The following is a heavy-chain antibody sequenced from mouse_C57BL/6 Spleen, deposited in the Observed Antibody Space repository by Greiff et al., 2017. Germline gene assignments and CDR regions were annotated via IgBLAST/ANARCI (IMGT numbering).Heavy chain of an antibody. CDR2: ILPGSGST. CDR1: GYTFTGYW. V-gene: IGHV1-9*01. CDR3: ARKADEYGSYFDY. J-gene: IGHJ2*01. Sequence: VPLQQSGAELMKPGASVKLSCKATGYTFTGYWIEWVKQRPGHGLEWIGEILPGSGSTNYNEKFKGKATFTADKSSNTAYRQLSSLTTEDSAIYYCARKADEYGSYFDYWGQGTTLTVSS. D-gene: IGHD1-1*01.